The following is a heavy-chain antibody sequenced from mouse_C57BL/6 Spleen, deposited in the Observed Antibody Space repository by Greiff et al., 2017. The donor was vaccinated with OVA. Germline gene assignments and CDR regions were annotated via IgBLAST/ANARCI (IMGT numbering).Heavy chain of an antibody. CDR1: GYTFTDYE. J-gene: IGHJ1*03. D-gene: IGHD2-1*01. CDR2: IDPETGGT. V-gene: IGHV1-15*01. Sequence: QVQLKESGAELVRPGASVTLSCKASGYTFTDYEMHWVKQTPVHGLEWIGAIDPETGGTAYNQKFKGKAILTADKSSSTAYMELRSLTSEDSAVYYCTRDGNYGFDVWGTGTTVAVSS. CDR3: TRDGNYGFDV.